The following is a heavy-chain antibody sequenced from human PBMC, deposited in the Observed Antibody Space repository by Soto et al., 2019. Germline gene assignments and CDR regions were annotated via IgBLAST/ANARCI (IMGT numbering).Heavy chain of an antibody. CDR3: AKDLWRYYDSSGYYGWFDP. V-gene: IGHV3-23*01. D-gene: IGHD3-22*01. J-gene: IGHJ5*02. Sequence: GGSLRLSCAASGFTFSSYAMSWVRQAPGKGLEWVSAISGSGGSTYYAGSVKGRFTISRDNSKNTLYLQMNSLRAEDTAVYYCAKDLWRYYDSSGYYGWFDPWGQGTLVTVSS. CDR1: GFTFSSYA. CDR2: ISGSGGST.